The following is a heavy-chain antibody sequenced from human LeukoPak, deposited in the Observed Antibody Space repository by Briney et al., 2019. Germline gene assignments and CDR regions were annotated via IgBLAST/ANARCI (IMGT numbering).Heavy chain of an antibody. V-gene: IGHV3-33*01. Sequence: GGSLRLSCAASGFTFSSYGMHWVRQAPGKGLGWVAVIWYDGSNKYYADSVRGGFTISRYNSKNTLYLQMNSRRAEDTAVYYCARGRGYGSGSYYDMDVWGQGTTVTVSS. CDR3: ARGRGYGSGSYYDMDV. CDR2: IWYDGSNK. D-gene: IGHD3-10*01. J-gene: IGHJ6*02. CDR1: GFTFSSYG.